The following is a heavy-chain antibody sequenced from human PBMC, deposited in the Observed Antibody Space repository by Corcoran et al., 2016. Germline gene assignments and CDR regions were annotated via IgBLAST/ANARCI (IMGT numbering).Heavy chain of an antibody. CDR1: GFTFFHAW. Sequence: EVQLVESGGGLVKSGGSLRLSCAASGFTFFHAWMDWVRQAPGKGLEWVGLIKSKTDGGTADHAAPVKGRFTISRDDSKKLLYLQMDSLKTEDTAVYYCTTRIACGAAFWGQGTMVTVSS. V-gene: IGHV3-15*07. CDR3: TTRIACGAAF. CDR2: IKSKTDGGTA. D-gene: IGHD6-13*01. J-gene: IGHJ3*01.